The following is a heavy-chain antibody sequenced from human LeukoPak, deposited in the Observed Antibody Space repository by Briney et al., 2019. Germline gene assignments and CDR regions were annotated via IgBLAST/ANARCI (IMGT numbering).Heavy chain of an antibody. CDR2: FYNSGRT. D-gene: IGHD6-6*01. Sequence: SETLPLTCTVSGGSISSGSYYWNWIRQPAGKGLEWIGRFYNSGRTNFNPSLKSRVTISADTSKNQFSLKVRSVTAADTAVYYCAGDRYSSSLDYWGQGTLVTVSS. CDR3: AGDRYSSSLDY. V-gene: IGHV4-61*02. CDR1: GGSISSGSYY. J-gene: IGHJ4*02.